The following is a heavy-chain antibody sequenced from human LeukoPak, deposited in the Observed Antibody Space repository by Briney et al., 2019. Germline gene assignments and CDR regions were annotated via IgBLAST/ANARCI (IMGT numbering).Heavy chain of an antibody. V-gene: IGHV1-2*02. D-gene: IGHD3-10*01. Sequence: VASVKVSCKASGYSFTAFYIHWVRQAPGQGLEWMGWIHPRSGETNYAYKFRGRATMTRDTSISTTYMDLGSLGSDDTAVYCCARDGEYGTGSYYRGCFDYWGQGTLVTVSS. CDR3: ARDGEYGTGSYYRGCFDY. J-gene: IGHJ4*02. CDR1: GYSFTAFY. CDR2: IHPRSGET.